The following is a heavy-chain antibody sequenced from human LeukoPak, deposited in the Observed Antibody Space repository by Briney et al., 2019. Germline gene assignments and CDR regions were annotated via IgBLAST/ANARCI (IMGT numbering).Heavy chain of an antibody. J-gene: IGHJ4*02. CDR1: GFTFSSYA. V-gene: IGHV3-23*01. CDR2: ISGSGSST. D-gene: IGHD6-19*01. CDR3: AKDSDSSGWYFDY. Sequence: PGVSLRLSCAASGFTFSSYATNLVRQGPGKALEWVSDISGSGSSTYYADSVKGRLTISRDNSKNTLYLQMNSLRAEDTAVYYCAKDSDSSGWYFDYWGQGTLVTVSS.